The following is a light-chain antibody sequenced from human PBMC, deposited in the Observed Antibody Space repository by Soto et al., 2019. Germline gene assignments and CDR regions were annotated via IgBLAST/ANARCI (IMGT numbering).Light chain of an antibody. CDR1: SSDVCGYNY. J-gene: IGLJ1*01. Sequence: QSVLTQPASVSGSPGQSITISCTGTSSDVCGYNYVSWYQHHPGKAPKLMIYDVSNRPSGVSIRFSGSKSDNTASLTISGLQPEDEADYHCSSYTTSNTRQIVSGTGTKVTVL. V-gene: IGLV2-14*03. CDR3: SSYTTSNTRQIV. CDR2: DVS.